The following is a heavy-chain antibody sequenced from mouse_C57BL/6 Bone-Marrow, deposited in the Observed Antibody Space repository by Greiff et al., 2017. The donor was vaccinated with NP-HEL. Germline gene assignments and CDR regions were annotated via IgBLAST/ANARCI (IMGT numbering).Heavy chain of an antibody. D-gene: IGHD1-1*01. CDR1: GYTFTDYE. Sequence: QVQLQQSGAELARPGASVTLSCKASGYTFTDYEMHWVKQTPVHGLEWIGAIDPETGGTAYNQKFKVKAILTADKSSSTAYMELRSLTSEDSAVYYCTRSGVTTVFDYWGQGTTLTVSS. V-gene: IGHV1-15*01. J-gene: IGHJ2*01. CDR2: IDPETGGT. CDR3: TRSGVTTVFDY.